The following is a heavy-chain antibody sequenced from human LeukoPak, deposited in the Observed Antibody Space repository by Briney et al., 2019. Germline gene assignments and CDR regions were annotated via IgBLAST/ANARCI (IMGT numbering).Heavy chain of an antibody. CDR3: ARNVTAGYFDY. V-gene: IGHV4-38-2*01. J-gene: IGHJ4*02. D-gene: IGHD1-1*01. CDR1: GYPISSGYY. CDR2: IYHNWGI. Sequence: SETLSLTCAVSGYPISSGYYWGWIRRPPGKGLEWIATIYHNWGIYFNPSLKSRVTISLDTSKNQFSLKLTSVTAADTAMYYCARNVTAGYFDYWGQGILVTVSS.